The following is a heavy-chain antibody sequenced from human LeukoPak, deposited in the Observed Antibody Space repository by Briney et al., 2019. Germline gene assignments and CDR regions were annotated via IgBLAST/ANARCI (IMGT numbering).Heavy chain of an antibody. V-gene: IGHV3-66*01. J-gene: IGHJ5*02. D-gene: IGHD3-10*01. CDR1: GFTFNRYS. CDR2: IYRGDSI. Sequence: GGSLRLSCAASGFTFNRYSMHWVRQAPGKGLEWVSVIYRGDSIYYADSVKGRFTISRDNSKNTLYLQMNSLRAEDTAVYYCASGIWFGDRGWFDPWGQGTLVTVSS. CDR3: ASGIWFGDRGWFDP.